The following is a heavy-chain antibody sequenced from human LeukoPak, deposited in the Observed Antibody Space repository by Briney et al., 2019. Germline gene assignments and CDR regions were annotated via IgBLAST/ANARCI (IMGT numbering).Heavy chain of an antibody. CDR3: ARDQGYYDILTGYSAAAFDI. CDR2: INSDGSST. Sequence: PGGSLRLSCAASGFTFSSYWMHWVRQAPGKGLVWVSRINSDGSSTIYADSVKGRFTISRDNAKNTLYLQMNSLRAEDTAVYYCARDQGYYDILTGYSAAAFDIWGQGTMVTVSS. D-gene: IGHD3-9*01. CDR1: GFTFSSYW. J-gene: IGHJ3*02. V-gene: IGHV3-74*01.